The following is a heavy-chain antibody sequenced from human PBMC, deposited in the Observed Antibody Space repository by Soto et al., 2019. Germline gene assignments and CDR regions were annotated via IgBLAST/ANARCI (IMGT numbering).Heavy chain of an antibody. CDR2: ISHTGTA. CDR1: GGSISDNDYY. J-gene: IGHJ3*01. V-gene: IGHV4-39*01. D-gene: IGHD3-22*01. Sequence: KSSETLSLTCTVSGGSISDNDYYWSWIRQPPGKGLEWIGTISHTGTAYYNPSLESRVAVSVGTSENQFSLNLSSVTAADTAVYYCARLAYDANGFNVYGDDAFALWGQGTMVTVSS. CDR3: ARLAYDANGFNVYGDDAFAL.